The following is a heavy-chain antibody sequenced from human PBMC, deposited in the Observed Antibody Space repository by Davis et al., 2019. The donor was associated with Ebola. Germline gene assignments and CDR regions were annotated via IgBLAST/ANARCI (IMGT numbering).Heavy chain of an antibody. J-gene: IGHJ3*02. V-gene: IGHV1-18*04. D-gene: IGHD6-19*01. CDR2: ISIYNGNT. CDR3: ARQGGWQWLTDAFDI. Sequence: ASVKVSCKASGYTFTGYYMHWVRQAPGQGLEWMGWISIYNGNTNYAQKLQGRVTMTTDTSTSTAYMELRSLRSDDTAVYYCARQGGWQWLTDAFDIWGQGTMVTVSS. CDR1: GYTFTGYY.